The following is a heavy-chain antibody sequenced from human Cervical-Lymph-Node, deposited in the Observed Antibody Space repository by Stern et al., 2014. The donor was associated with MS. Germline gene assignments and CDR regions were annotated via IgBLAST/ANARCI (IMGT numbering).Heavy chain of an antibody. CDR3: TKDDCSSTRCYRGLHS. CDR1: GFTFGHYA. Sequence: EVQLVESGGGLVQPGRSLRLSCAASGFTFGHYAMHWVRQAPGKGLEWVSGITWNSDNIGYADSVKGRFTISRDNAKNSLYLQMNSLRSDDTALYYCTKDDCSSTRCYRGLHSWGQGTLVTVSS. J-gene: IGHJ4*02. V-gene: IGHV3-9*01. D-gene: IGHD2-2*02. CDR2: ITWNSDNI.